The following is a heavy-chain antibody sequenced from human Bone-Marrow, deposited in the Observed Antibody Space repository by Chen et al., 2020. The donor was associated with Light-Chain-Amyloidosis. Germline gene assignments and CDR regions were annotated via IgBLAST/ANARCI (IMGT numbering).Heavy chain of an antibody. J-gene: IGHJ3*01. CDR1: GFSLSSNGMR. D-gene: IGHD3-9*01. CDR2: IDWDGDK. V-gene: IGHV2-70*04. Sequence: QVTVKESGPALVKPTQTLTLTCTFSGFSLSSNGMRLNWIRQPPGKALEWPARIDWDGDKYYTPSLETRLTISKDPSKNQVVLTMTNMDPVDTATYYCARMSFFETSDALDVWGQGTMITVSS. CDR3: ARMSFFETSDALDV.